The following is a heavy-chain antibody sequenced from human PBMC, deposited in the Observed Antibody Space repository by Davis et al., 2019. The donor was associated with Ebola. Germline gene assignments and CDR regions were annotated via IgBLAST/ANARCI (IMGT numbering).Heavy chain of an antibody. CDR1: GYTFTDYY. V-gene: IGHV1-46*01. J-gene: IGHJ3*02. CDR3: AKGEQYCSDISCYSFDAFGS. Sequence: AASVKVSCKASGYTFTDYYMNWVRQAPGQGLEWMGIIAPSGDFTRFAPKFQGRITLTTDTSTNTVYMELTSLKSEDTAVYYCAKGEQYCSDISCYSFDAFGSWGQGTMVTVSS. D-gene: IGHD2-2*01. CDR2: IAPSGDFT.